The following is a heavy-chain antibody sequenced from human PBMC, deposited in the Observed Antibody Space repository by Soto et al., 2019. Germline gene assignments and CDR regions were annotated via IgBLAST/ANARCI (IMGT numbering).Heavy chain of an antibody. CDR3: ATRHLQYCSGCTCNPFDF. Sequence: PGGSLRLSCAASGFTFSSYAMSWVRQAPGKGLEWVSTISISGDSTYYADSVKGRFTISRDNSKNTVFLHMNSLRAEDTAMYYCATRHLQYCSGCTCNPFDFWGQGALVTVSS. V-gene: IGHV3-23*01. CDR1: GFTFSSYA. CDR2: ISISGDST. D-gene: IGHD2-15*01. J-gene: IGHJ4*02.